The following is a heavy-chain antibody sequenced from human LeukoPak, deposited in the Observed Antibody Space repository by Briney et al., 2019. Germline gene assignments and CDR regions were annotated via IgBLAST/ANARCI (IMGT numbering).Heavy chain of an antibody. CDR3: ARGSPKHDS. CDR1: GGSFSGYN. CDR2: IKYDGAT. Sequence: SETLSLTCAVYGGSFSGYNWNWIRQSSGKGLEWIGEIKYDGATKYNPSLKNRLIISVDTSKNQFSLNLKSVTAADTAAYYCARGSPKHDSWGQGTQVTVSS. J-gene: IGHJ5*01. V-gene: IGHV4-34*01.